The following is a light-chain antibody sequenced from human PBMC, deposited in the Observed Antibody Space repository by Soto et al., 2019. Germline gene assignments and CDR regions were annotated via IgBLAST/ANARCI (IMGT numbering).Light chain of an antibody. CDR2: DAS. Sequence: EIVLTRSPATLSLSPGERATLSCRASQSVSSYLAWYQQKPGQAPRLLIYDASNRATGIPARFSGSGSGTDFTLTISSLEPEDFAIYYCHQRSNWPLTFGGGTKVDIK. J-gene: IGKJ4*01. CDR3: HQRSNWPLT. CDR1: QSVSSY. V-gene: IGKV3-11*01.